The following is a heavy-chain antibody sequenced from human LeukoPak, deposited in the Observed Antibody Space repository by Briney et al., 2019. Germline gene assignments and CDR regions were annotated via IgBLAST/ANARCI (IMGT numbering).Heavy chain of an antibody. CDR1: GYSFTSYW. J-gene: IGHJ4*02. CDR3: ASAYYDFWSAYYDSDY. V-gene: IGHV5-51*01. Sequence: GKSLKISCKGSGYSFTSYWIAWVRQMPGKGLECMGIIYPGDSDTRYSPSFQGQVTISADKSISTAYLQWSSLKASDTAMYYCASAYYDFWSAYYDSDYWGQGTLVTVSS. D-gene: IGHD3-3*01. CDR2: IYPGDSDT.